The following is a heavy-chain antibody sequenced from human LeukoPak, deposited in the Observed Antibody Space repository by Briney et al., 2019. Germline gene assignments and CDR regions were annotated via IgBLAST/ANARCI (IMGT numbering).Heavy chain of an antibody. J-gene: IGHJ5*02. CDR2: IYPGDSDT. CDR1: GYGFTSYW. V-gene: IGHV5-51*01. CDR3: ARLVAAAAINWFDP. D-gene: IGHD6-13*01. Sequence: GESLQISCKGSGYGFTSYWIGWVRQMPGKGREWMGIIYPGDSDTRYSPSFQGQVTISADKPISTAYLQWSSLKASDTAMYYCARLVAAAAINWFDPWGQGTLVTVSS.